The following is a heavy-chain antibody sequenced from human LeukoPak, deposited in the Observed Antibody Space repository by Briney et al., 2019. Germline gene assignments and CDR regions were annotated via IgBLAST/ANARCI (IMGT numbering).Heavy chain of an antibody. Sequence: GGSLRLSCAASGYTFTSYYMHWVRQAPGQGLEWMGIINPSGGSTSYAQKFQGRVTMTRDTSTSTVYMELSSLRSEDTAVYYCASMGNFDYWGQGTLVTVSS. CDR1: GYTFTSYY. V-gene: IGHV1-46*01. J-gene: IGHJ4*02. CDR3: ASMGNFDY. D-gene: IGHD7-27*01. CDR2: INPSGGST.